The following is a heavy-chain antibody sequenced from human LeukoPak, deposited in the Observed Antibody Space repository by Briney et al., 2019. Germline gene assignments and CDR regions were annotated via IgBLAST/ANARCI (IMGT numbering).Heavy chain of an antibody. CDR2: ISSGSEYI. CDR3: ARVIGGAIDH. V-gene: IGHV3-21*01. D-gene: IGHD1-26*01. CDR1: GFSFSSYS. Sequence: PGGSLTLSCAASGFSFSSYSMNWVRQAPGKGLEWVSSISSGSEYIYNADSVKGRFTISRDNAKNSLYLQMNSLRAEDAAVYYCARVIGGAIDHWGQGTLVTVSS. J-gene: IGHJ4*02.